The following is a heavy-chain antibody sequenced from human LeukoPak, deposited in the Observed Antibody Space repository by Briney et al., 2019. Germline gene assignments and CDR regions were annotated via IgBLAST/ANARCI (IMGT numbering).Heavy chain of an antibody. D-gene: IGHD2-21*01. V-gene: IGHV1-2*02. CDR1: GYTFTGYY. Sequence: EASVKVSCKASGYTFTGYYMRWVRQAPGQGLEWMGWINPNSGGTNYAQKFQGRVTMTRDTSISTAYMELSRLRSDDTAVYYCARDPGGGDFDYWGQGTLVTVSS. J-gene: IGHJ4*02. CDR2: INPNSGGT. CDR3: ARDPGGGDFDY.